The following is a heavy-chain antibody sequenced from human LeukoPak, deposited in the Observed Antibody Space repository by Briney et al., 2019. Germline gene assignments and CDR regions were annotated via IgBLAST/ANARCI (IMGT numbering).Heavy chain of an antibody. D-gene: IGHD4-17*01. CDR2: IYHSGST. Sequence: GSLRLSCAASGFTFSSYAMGWIRQPPGKGLEWIGSIYHSGSTYYNPSLKSRVTISVDTSKNQFSLKLSSVTAADTAVYYCARDAIGPDYGDQAVVDYWGQGTLVTVSS. CDR1: GFTFSSYA. J-gene: IGHJ4*02. CDR3: ARDAIGPDYGDQAVVDY. V-gene: IGHV4-38-2*02.